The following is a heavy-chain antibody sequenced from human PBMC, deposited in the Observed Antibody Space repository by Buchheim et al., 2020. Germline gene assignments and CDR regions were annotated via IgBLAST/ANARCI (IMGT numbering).Heavy chain of an antibody. CDR3: ARQADIVVVPAATNYYGMDV. Sequence: EVQLVQSGAEVKKPGESLRISCKGSGYSFTSYWISWVRQMPGKGLEWMGRIDPSDSYTNYSPSFQGHVTISADKSISTAYLQWSSLKASDTAMYYCARQADIVVVPAATNYYGMDVWGQGTT. D-gene: IGHD2-2*01. CDR2: IDPSDSYT. V-gene: IGHV5-10-1*03. CDR1: GYSFTSYW. J-gene: IGHJ6*02.